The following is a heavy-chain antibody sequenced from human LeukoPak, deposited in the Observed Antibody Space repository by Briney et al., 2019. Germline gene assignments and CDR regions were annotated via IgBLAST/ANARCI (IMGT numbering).Heavy chain of an antibody. Sequence: GGSLRLSCAASGFTFDDYAMHWVRQAPGKGLEWVSGISWNSGSIGYADSVKGRFTISRDNSKNTLYLQMNSLRAEDTAVYYCASLTAAGTLGFGYWGQGTLVTVSS. CDR1: GFTFDDYA. J-gene: IGHJ4*02. D-gene: IGHD6-13*01. V-gene: IGHV3-9*01. CDR3: ASLTAAGTLGFGY. CDR2: ISWNSGSI.